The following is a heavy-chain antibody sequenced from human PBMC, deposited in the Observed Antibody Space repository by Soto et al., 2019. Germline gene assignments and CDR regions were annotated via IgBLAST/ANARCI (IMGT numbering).Heavy chain of an antibody. D-gene: IGHD7-27*01. CDR1: GGSISGYY. CDR3: ARHIGKWGFDI. CDR2: IYYTGGP. V-gene: IGHV4-59*08. Sequence: SETLSLTCTVSGGSISGYYLSWIRQPPGEGLEWVGNIYYTGGPKYNPSLKSRVTVSVDTSRNQFSLKLSSVTAADTAVYYCARHIGKWGFDICGPGTMVTVSS. J-gene: IGHJ3*02.